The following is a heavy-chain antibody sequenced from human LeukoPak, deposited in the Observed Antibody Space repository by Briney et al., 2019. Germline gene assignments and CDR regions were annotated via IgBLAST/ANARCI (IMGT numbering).Heavy chain of an antibody. CDR2: INHSGST. J-gene: IGHJ3*02. CDR1: GGSISSSSYY. D-gene: IGHD3-3*01. V-gene: IGHV4-39*07. CDR3: ARYTIFGVVRYAFDI. Sequence: SETLSLTCTVSGGSISSSSYYWGWIRQPPGKGLEWIGEINHSGSTNYNPSLKSRVTISVDTSKNQFSLKLSSVTAADTAVYYCARYTIFGVVRYAFDIWGQGTMVTVSS.